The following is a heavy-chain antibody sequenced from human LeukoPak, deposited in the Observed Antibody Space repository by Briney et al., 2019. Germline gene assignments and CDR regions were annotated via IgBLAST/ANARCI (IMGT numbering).Heavy chain of an antibody. Sequence: TSETLSLTCAVSGGSISSGGYSWSWIRQPPGKGLEWIGYIYHSGSTYYNPSLKSRVTISVDTSKNQFSLKLSSVTAADTAVYYCARGLEYSSSWHTINWFDPWGQGTLVTVSS. J-gene: IGHJ5*02. CDR2: IYHSGST. CDR1: GGSISSGGYS. CDR3: ARGLEYSSSWHTINWFDP. D-gene: IGHD6-13*01. V-gene: IGHV4-30-2*01.